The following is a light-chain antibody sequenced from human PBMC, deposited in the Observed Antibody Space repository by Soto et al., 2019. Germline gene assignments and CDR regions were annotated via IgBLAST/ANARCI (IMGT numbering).Light chain of an antibody. CDR1: QSVNGNS. CDR3: QQYGSSPIT. Sequence: EVFLTQSPGTLSLSRWEIATLSCRASQSVNGNSLAWYQQKPGQAPRVFIYGASSRATGIPDRFSGSGSGTDFTLTISRLEPEDFAVYYCQQYGSSPITFGQGTRLEIK. J-gene: IGKJ5*01. V-gene: IGKV3-20*01. CDR2: GAS.